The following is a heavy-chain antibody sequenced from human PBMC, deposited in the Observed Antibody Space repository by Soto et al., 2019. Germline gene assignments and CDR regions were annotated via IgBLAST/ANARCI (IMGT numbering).Heavy chain of an antibody. D-gene: IGHD4-4*01. V-gene: IGHV1-69*13. Sequence: GGSVKVSFKASGRTFSSYAISLVRQAPGQGLEWMGGIIPIFGTANYSQKFQGRVTITADESTSTAYMELRSLRSEDTAVYYCARVFSKGTSYYHYGMDVWGQGTTVTVSS. CDR1: GRTFSSYA. CDR3: ARVFSKGTSYYHYGMDV. J-gene: IGHJ6*01. CDR2: IIPIFGTA.